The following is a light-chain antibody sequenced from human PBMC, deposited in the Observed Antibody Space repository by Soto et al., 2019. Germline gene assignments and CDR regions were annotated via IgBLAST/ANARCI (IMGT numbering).Light chain of an antibody. Sequence: QTVVTQEPSLAVSPGGTVTLTCGSSTGPVTSGHYPYWFQQKPGQAPRTLIYDTSYKHSWTPARFAGSLLGDKAALTLSGAQPEDEADYYCLLSYSGARPLFGGGTKLTVL. CDR1: TGPVTSGHY. J-gene: IGLJ2*01. CDR3: LLSYSGARPL. CDR2: DTS. V-gene: IGLV7-46*01.